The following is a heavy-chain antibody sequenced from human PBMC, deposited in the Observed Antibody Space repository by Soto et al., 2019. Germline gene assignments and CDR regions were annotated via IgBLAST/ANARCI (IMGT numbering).Heavy chain of an antibody. J-gene: IGHJ3*02. Sequence: GGSLRLSCAASGFTFNYGWMSWVRQSPGKGLEWVGRIKSKTDGETTDYAAPVKGRFTISRDDSKNTLYPQMDSLKTEDTAVYYCTDLMRGVGAFDIWSRGTLVTVSS. V-gene: IGHV3-15*01. CDR3: TDLMRGVGAFDI. D-gene: IGHD3-10*01. CDR2: IKSKTDGETT. CDR1: GFTFNYGW.